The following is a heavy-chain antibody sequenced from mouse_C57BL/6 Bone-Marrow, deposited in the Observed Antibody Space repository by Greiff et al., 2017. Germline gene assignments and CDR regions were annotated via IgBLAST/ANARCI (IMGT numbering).Heavy chain of an antibody. CDR2: IWSGGST. J-gene: IGHJ4*01. Sequence: VKLMESGPGLVQPSQSLSITCTVSGFSLTSYGVHWVRQSPGKGLEWLGVIWSGGSTDYNAAFISSLSISQDNSKSQVFFKMNSLQADDTAIYYCARKGGLRPYYYAMDYWGQGTSGTVSS. V-gene: IGHV2-2*01. CDR3: ARKGGLRPYYYAMDY. CDR1: GFSLTSYG. D-gene: IGHD2-4*01.